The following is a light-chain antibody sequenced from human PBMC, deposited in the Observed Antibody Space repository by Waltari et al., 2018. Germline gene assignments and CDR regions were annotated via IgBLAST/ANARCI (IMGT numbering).Light chain of an antibody. CDR2: ENS. CDR3: GTWDCSLSGAV. V-gene: IGLV1-51*02. J-gene: IGLJ7*01. Sequence: QSVLTQPPSVSAAPGQRVTIPCSGGSSNIGTNYVSWYRQFPGTAPKLHFDENSELPSGIPVRFSVSESVTSSTRDVTELLAGDEAVYYCGTWDCSLSGAVFGGGTHLTVL. CDR1: SSNIGTNY.